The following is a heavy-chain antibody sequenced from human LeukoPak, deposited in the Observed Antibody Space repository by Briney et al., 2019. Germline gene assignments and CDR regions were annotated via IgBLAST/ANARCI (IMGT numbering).Heavy chain of an antibody. CDR2: IYYSGSA. Sequence: SETLSLTCTVSGGSISSYYWSWIRQPPGKGLEWIGYIYYSGSANYNPSLKSRVTISVDTSKNQFSLKLSSVTAADTAVYYCARGEDYDFWSGYHRRYYGMDVWGQGTTVTVSS. V-gene: IGHV4-59*01. CDR1: GGSISSYY. D-gene: IGHD3-3*01. CDR3: ARGEDYDFWSGYHRRYYGMDV. J-gene: IGHJ6*02.